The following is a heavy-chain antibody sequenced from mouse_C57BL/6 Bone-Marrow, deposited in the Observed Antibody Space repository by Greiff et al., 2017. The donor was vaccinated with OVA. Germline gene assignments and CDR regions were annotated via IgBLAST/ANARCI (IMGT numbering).Heavy chain of an antibody. V-gene: IGHV1-67*01. Sequence: VQLQQPGAELVMPGVSVKISCKGSGYTFTDYAMHWVKQSHAKSLEWIGVISTYYGDASYNQKFKDKATMTVDKSSSTAYMELARLTSEDSAVYYCASRGYYGNAMDYWGQGTSVTVSS. D-gene: IGHD1-1*01. CDR1: GYTFTDYA. J-gene: IGHJ4*01. CDR3: ASRGYYGNAMDY. CDR2: ISTYYGDA.